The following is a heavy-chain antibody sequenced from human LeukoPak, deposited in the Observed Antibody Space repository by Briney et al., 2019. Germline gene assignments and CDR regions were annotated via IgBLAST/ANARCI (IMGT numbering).Heavy chain of an antibody. Sequence: SQTLSLTCTVSGGSISSGGYYWSWSRQHPGKGLEWIGYIYYSGSTYYNPSLKSRVTISVDTSKNQFSLKLSSVTAADTAVYYCARATRDYERVFWGQGTLVTVSS. CDR1: GGSISSGGYY. CDR3: ARATRDYERVF. V-gene: IGHV4-31*03. D-gene: IGHD4-17*01. J-gene: IGHJ4*02. CDR2: IYYSGST.